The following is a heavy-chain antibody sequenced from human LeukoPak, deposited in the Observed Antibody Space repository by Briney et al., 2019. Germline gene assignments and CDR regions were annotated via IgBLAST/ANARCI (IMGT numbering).Heavy chain of an antibody. CDR1: GFTFSSYA. J-gene: IGHJ2*01. CDR2: ISGSDAGST. Sequence: PGGSLRLSCAASGFTFSSYAMSWVRQAPGKGLEWVSAISGSDAGSTYYADSVKGRFTISRDNSKNTLYLQMNSLRAEDTAVYYCARVRSLGYCSGGSCQNWYFDLWGRGTLVTVSS. V-gene: IGHV3-23*01. CDR3: ARVRSLGYCSGGSCQNWYFDL. D-gene: IGHD2-15*01.